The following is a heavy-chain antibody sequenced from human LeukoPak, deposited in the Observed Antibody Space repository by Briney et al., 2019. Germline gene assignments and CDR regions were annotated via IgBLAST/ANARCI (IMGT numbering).Heavy chain of an antibody. CDR2: ISSSSSTI. D-gene: IGHD6-6*01. CDR1: GFTFSSYS. Sequence: AGGSLRLSCAASGFTFSSYSMNWVRQAPGKGLEWVSYISSSSSTIYYADSVKGRFTISRDNAKNSLYLQMNSLRDEDTAVYYCAREYSSSSGSVSDYWGQGTLVTVSS. J-gene: IGHJ4*02. V-gene: IGHV3-48*02. CDR3: AREYSSSSGSVSDY.